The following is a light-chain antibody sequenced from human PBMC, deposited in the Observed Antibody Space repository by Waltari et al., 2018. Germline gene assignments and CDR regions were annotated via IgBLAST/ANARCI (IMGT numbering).Light chain of an antibody. CDR3: QSTDSSGTSWV. Sequence: VLTQPPSVSVSPGQTARISCSGDALPRQDVYWYQQKPGQAPILVILKDNDRPSGIAERFSGSSSGTTVTLTISGVQAEDEADYYCQSTDSSGTSWVFGGGTKLTVL. J-gene: IGLJ3*02. CDR1: ALPRQD. V-gene: IGLV3-25*03. CDR2: KDN.